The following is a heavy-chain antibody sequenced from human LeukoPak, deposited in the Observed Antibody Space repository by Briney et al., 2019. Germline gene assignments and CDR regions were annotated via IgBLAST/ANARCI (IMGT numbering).Heavy chain of an antibody. Sequence: PSETLSLTCTVSGGSIRSSSHYWGWIRQPPGEGLEWIGIIYHSGTTYYNASLKSRVTISVDTSKNQFSLKLSSVTAADTAVYYCARGPNYYDSSGPLEGAFDIWGQGTMVTVSS. CDR3: ARGPNYYDSSGPLEGAFDI. D-gene: IGHD3-22*01. CDR1: GGSIRSSSHY. J-gene: IGHJ3*02. V-gene: IGHV4-39*07. CDR2: IYHSGTT.